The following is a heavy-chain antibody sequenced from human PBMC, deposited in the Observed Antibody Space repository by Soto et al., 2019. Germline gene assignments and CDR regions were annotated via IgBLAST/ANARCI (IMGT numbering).Heavy chain of an antibody. CDR3: AGDLEPAAIEEDWFDP. V-gene: IGHV1-2*02. J-gene: IGHJ5*02. CDR2: INPNSGGT. CDR1: GYTFTGYY. D-gene: IGHD2-2*01. Sequence: VASVKVSCKASGYTFTGYYMHWVRQAPGQGLEWMGWINPNSGGTNYAQKFQGRVTMTRDTSISTAYMELSRLRSGDTAVYYCAGDLEPAAIEEDWFDPWGQGTLVTVSS.